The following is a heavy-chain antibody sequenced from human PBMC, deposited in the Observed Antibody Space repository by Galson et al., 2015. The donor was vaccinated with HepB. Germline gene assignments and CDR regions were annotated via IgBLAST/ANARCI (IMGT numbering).Heavy chain of an antibody. V-gene: IGHV1-46*01. D-gene: IGHD3-9*01. J-gene: IGHJ3*01. CDR2: INPSGGST. CDR3: ASNLLSTSPHPPGGFDVVDV. Sequence: SLKVSCKASGYTFTSYDMHWVRQAPGQGLEWMGIINPSGGSTSYAQKFQGRVTMTRDTSTSTVYMELSSLRSEDTAVYYCASNLLSTSPHPPGGFDVVDVWGQGTMVTVSP. CDR1: GYTFTSYD.